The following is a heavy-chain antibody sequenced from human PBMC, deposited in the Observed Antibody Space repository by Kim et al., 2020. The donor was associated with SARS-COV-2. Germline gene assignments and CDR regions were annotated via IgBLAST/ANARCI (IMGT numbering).Heavy chain of an antibody. Sequence: SETLSLTCAVYGGSFSGYYWTWIRQSPGQGLEWIGEINHSGSTAYNPSFKSRVIISVDTSKNQFSLKMSSVTVADTAVYYCARGRGLHQGIDYWGQGALV. D-gene: IGHD2-2*01. V-gene: IGHV4-34*01. J-gene: IGHJ4*02. CDR1: GGSFSGYY. CDR2: INHSGST. CDR3: ARGRGLHQGIDY.